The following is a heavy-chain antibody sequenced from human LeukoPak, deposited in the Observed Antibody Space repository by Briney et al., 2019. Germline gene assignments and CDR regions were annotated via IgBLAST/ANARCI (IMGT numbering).Heavy chain of an antibody. D-gene: IGHD5-12*01. CDR3: ARDPTLFAGGYDLGDY. CDR1: GGSISSYY. J-gene: IGHJ4*02. CDR2: IYYSGST. Sequence: SETLSLTCTVSGGSISSYYWSWIRQPPGKGLEWIGYIYYSGSTNYNPSLKSRVTISVDTSKNQFSLKLSSVTAADTAVYYCARDPTLFAGGYDLGDYWGQGTLVTVSS. V-gene: IGHV4-59*01.